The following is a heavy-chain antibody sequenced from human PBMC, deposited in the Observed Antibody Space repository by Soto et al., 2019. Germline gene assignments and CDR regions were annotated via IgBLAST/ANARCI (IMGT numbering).Heavy chain of an antibody. CDR1: GFTFSSYG. D-gene: IGHD6-13*01. CDR3: AKVRVSYSSSWCFDY. Sequence: QVQLVESGGGVVQPGRSLRLSCAASGFTFSSYGMHWVRQAPGKGLEWVAVISYDGSNKYYADSVKGRFTISRDNSKNTLYLQMNSLSAEDTAVYYCAKVRVSYSSSWCFDYWGQGTLVTVSS. J-gene: IGHJ4*02. V-gene: IGHV3-30*18. CDR2: ISYDGSNK.